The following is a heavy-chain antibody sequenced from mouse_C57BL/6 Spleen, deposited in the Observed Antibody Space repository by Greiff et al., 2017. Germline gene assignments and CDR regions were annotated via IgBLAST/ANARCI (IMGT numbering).Heavy chain of an antibody. Sequence: VQLQQSGAELVRPGTSVKVSCKASGYAFTNYLIEWVKQRPGQGLEWIGVINPGSGGTNYNEQFKGKATLTADNSYSTAYMQRSSLTSEDSAVYFGARSWGELRGDYYAMEYGGQGTSVTVSS. CDR3: ARSWGELRGDYYAMEY. V-gene: IGHV1-54*01. CDR1: GYAFTNYL. J-gene: IGHJ4*01. D-gene: IGHD1-1*01. CDR2: INPGSGGT.